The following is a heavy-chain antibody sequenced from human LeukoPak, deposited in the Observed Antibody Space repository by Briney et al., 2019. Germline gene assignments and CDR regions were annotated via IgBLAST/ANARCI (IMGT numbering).Heavy chain of an antibody. CDR3: TTGGFGVEGATYDK. J-gene: IGHJ4*02. Sequence: PGGSLRLSCAASGFTFSDYNMRWIRQAPGKGLEWVGRIKAKAHGGTIEYAAHVKGRFTIARDDSKNTLYLQMNSMKTEGSAVYYCTTGGFGVEGATYDKWGEGTLVSVCS. CDR1: GFTFSDYN. V-gene: IGHV3-15*01. D-gene: IGHD1-26*01. CDR2: IKAKAHGGTI.